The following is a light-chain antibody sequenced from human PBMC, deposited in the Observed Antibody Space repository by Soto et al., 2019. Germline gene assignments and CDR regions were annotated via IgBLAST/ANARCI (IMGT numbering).Light chain of an antibody. CDR2: AAS. V-gene: IGKV1-27*01. J-gene: IGKJ1*01. CDR3: QKYNSAPKT. CDR1: QDISNY. Sequence: DIQMTQSPSSLSASVGDRVTITCRASQDISNYLAWYQQKPGRVPKLLIYAASTLQSGVPSRFSGSGSGTYFTLTISSLQPEDVASYYCQKYNSAPKTFGQGTKLEIK.